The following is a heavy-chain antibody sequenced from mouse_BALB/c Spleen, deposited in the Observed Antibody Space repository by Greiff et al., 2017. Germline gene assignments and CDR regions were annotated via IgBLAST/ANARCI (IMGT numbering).Heavy chain of an antibody. CDR1: GYTFTSYY. J-gene: IGHJ3*01. D-gene: IGHD1-2*01. V-gene: IGHV1S56*01. CDR3: AREHYYGYGFAY. CDR2: IYPGNVNT. Sequence: QVQLQQSGPELVKPGASVRISCKASGYTFTSYYIHWVKQRPGQGLEWIGWIYPGNVNTKYNEKFKGKATLTADKSSSTAYMQLSSLTSEDSAVYFCAREHYYGYGFAYWGQGTLVTVSA.